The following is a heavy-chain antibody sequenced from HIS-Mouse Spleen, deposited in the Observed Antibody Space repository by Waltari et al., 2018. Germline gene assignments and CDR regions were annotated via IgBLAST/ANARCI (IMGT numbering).Heavy chain of an antibody. Sequence: EVQLLESGGGLVQPGGSLGLPCAASGFPFCSYAMSWVRQAPGKGLEWVSAISGSGGSTYYADSVKGRFTISRDNSKNTLYLQMNSLRAEDTAVYYCAQNYYGSGSYYYWGQGTLVTVSS. V-gene: IGHV3-23*01. J-gene: IGHJ4*02. CDR1: GFPFCSYA. D-gene: IGHD3-10*01. CDR2: ISGSGGST. CDR3: AQNYYGSGSYYY.